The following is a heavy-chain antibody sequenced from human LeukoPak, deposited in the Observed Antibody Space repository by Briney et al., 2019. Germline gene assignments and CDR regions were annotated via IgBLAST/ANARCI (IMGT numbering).Heavy chain of an antibody. CDR2: ISYDGSNK. CDR1: GFTFSSYD. Sequence: TGGSLRLSCAASGFTFSSYDMHWVRQAPGKGLEWVTVISYDGSNKYYAESVKGRFTISRDNSKNTLYLQMDSLRGEDTAVYYCASELDYYDSSVYHRSYYYGMDVWGQGTTVTVSS. V-gene: IGHV3-30-3*01. D-gene: IGHD3-22*01. CDR3: ASELDYYDSSVYHRSYYYGMDV. J-gene: IGHJ6*02.